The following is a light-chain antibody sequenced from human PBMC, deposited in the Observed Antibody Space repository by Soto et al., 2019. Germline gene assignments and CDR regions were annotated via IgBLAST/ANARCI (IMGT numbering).Light chain of an antibody. J-gene: IGKJ4*01. CDR2: WAS. Sequence: DIVLTQSPDSLVVPLGERVTITCESSQSVLYSSNNQNYLAWYQQKPGQPPKLLIYWASTRKSGVPVRFSGSGSGTDFTLTISSLQADDVAVYYCQQYYDTLITFGGGTKVDIK. V-gene: IGKV4-1*01. CDR3: QQYYDTLIT. CDR1: QSVLYSSNNQNY.